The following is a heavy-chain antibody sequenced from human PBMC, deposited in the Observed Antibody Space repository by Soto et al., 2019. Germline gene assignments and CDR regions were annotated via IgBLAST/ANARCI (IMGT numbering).Heavy chain of an antibody. J-gene: IGHJ4*02. CDR3: ARLAETYCSSTSCYPPEVYFDD. CDR2: IYYSGST. D-gene: IGHD2-2*01. Sequence: SETLSLTCTVSGGSISSYYWSWIRQPPGKGLEWIGYIYYSGSTNYNPSLKSRVTISVDTSKNQFSLKLSSVTAADTAVYYCARLAETYCSSTSCYPPEVYFDDWGQGTPVTVSS. CDR1: GGSISSYY. V-gene: IGHV4-59*08.